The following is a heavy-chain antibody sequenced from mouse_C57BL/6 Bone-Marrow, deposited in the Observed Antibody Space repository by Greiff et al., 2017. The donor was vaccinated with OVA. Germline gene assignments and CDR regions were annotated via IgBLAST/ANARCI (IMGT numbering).Heavy chain of an antibody. J-gene: IGHJ2*01. Sequence: QVQLQQSGAELVQPGASVQISCKASGYAFSSYWLNWVKQRPGKGLAWIGQIYPGDGDTNYNGKFKGKATLTADKSSSTAYMQLSSLTSEDSAVYFCARSGGGYLYFDYWGQGTTLTVSS. CDR2: IYPGDGDT. D-gene: IGHD2-2*01. V-gene: IGHV1-80*01. CDR1: GYAFSSYW. CDR3: ARSGGGYLYFDY.